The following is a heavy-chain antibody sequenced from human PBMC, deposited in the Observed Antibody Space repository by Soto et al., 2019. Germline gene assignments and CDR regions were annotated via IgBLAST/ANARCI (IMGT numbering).Heavy chain of an antibody. J-gene: IGHJ4*02. Sequence: EMQLLESGGGLVQPGGSLRLACAASGLSFSNYAMSWVRQAPGKGLEWVAIISGSGFRTYYADSVKGRFTISRDNSKNTLYLQLNSLRAEETAVYYCAKADHDFWSGYFRHYFDKWGQGTLVTVSS. D-gene: IGHD3-3*01. V-gene: IGHV3-23*01. CDR3: AKADHDFWSGYFRHYFDK. CDR2: ISGSGFRT. CDR1: GLSFSNYA.